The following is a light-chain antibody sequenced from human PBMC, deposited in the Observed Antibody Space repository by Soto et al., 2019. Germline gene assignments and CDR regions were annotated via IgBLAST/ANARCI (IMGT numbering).Light chain of an antibody. Sequence: QSVLTQPPSASGSPGQSVAISCTGTSSDVGGYNYVSWYQQHPGKAPKLLIYEVSNRPSGVSNRFSGSKSANTASLTISGLQAEDEADYYCSSYTRSTTRVFGGGTKLTVL. CDR2: EVS. V-gene: IGLV2-14*01. CDR1: SSDVGGYNY. J-gene: IGLJ2*01. CDR3: SSYTRSTTRV.